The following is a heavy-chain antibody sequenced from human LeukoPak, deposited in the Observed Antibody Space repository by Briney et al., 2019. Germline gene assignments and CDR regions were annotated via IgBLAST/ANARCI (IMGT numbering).Heavy chain of an antibody. D-gene: IGHD2-15*01. J-gene: IGHJ4*02. CDR3: ASIVVVAADAKNDY. CDR2: IRYDGSNK. V-gene: IGHV3-30*02. CDR1: GFTFSSYG. Sequence: GGSLRLSCAASGFTFSSYGMHWVRQAPGKGLEWVAFIRYDGSNKYYADSVKGRFTISRDNSKNTLYLQMNRLRAEDTAVYYCASIVVVAADAKNDYWGQGTLVTVSS.